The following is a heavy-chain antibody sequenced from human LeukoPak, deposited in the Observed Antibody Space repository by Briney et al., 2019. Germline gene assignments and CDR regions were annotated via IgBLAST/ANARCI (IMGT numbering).Heavy chain of an antibody. J-gene: IGHJ4*02. D-gene: IGHD1-1*01. CDR2: TRFDGSIK. CDR1: GFILSDYG. Sequence: PGGSLRLSCAVSGFILSDYGFHWVRQAPGKGLEWVAVTRFDGSIKQYADSVKGRFTISRDDSKNTLYLQMNLLKSEDTAVYYCARWGGTRQYYFDYWGQGTLVTVSS. V-gene: IGHV3-33*01. CDR3: ARWGGTRQYYFDY.